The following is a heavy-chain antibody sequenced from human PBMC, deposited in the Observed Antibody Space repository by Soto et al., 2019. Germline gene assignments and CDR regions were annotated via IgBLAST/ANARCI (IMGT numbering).Heavy chain of an antibody. Sequence: GASVKVACKASGGTFSSYTISWVRQAPGQGLEWMGRIIPILGIANYAQKFQGRVTITADKSTSTAYMELSSLRSEDTAVYYCARDRDGGYSGYDHNWFDPWGQGTLVTVSS. V-gene: IGHV1-69*04. CDR1: GGTFSSYT. J-gene: IGHJ5*02. D-gene: IGHD5-12*01. CDR3: ARDRDGGYSGYDHNWFDP. CDR2: IIPILGIA.